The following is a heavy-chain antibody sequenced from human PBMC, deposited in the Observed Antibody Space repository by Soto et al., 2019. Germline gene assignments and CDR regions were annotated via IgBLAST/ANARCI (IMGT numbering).Heavy chain of an antibody. D-gene: IGHD6-13*01. Sequence: SETLSLTCAVYGGSFSGYYWSWIRQPPGKGLEWIGEINHSGSTNYNPSLKSRVTISVDTSKNQFSLKLSSVTAADTAVYYCARGVAAAGIGYYYYYGMDVWGQGTTVTVSS. V-gene: IGHV4-34*01. CDR3: ARGVAAAGIGYYYYYGMDV. CDR2: INHSGST. CDR1: GGSFSGYY. J-gene: IGHJ6*02.